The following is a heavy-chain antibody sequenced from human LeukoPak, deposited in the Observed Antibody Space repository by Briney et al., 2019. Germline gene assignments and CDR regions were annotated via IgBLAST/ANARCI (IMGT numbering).Heavy chain of an antibody. Sequence: GGSLRLSCAASGFNFSSDSMNWVRQAPGKGLEWVSSISSSSYIYYADSVKGRFTISRDNAKNSLYLQMNSLRAEDTAVYYCARATKAASFDYWGQGTLVTVSS. D-gene: IGHD5-12*01. J-gene: IGHJ4*02. CDR2: ISSSSYI. CDR1: GFNFSSDS. CDR3: ARATKAASFDY. V-gene: IGHV3-21*01.